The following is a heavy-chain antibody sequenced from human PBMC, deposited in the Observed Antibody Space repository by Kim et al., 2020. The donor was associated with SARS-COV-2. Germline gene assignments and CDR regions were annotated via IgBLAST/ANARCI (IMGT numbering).Heavy chain of an antibody. D-gene: IGHD5-18*01. J-gene: IGHJ4*02. V-gene: IGHV1-69*04. CDR3: ARGDTAMALWYFDY. Sequence: SVKVSCKASGGTFSSYAISWVRQAPGQGLEWMGRIIPILGIANYAQKFQGRVTITADKSTSTAYMELSSLRSEDTAVYYCARGDTAMALWYFDYWGQGTLVTVSS. CDR2: IIPILGIA. CDR1: GGTFSSYA.